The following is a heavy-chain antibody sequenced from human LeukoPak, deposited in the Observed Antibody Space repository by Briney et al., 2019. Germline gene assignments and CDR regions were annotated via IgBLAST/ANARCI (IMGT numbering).Heavy chain of an antibody. D-gene: IGHD7-27*01. Sequence: SSETLSLTCTVSGGSISSYYWSWIRQPPGKGLEWIGCIYYSGSTNYNPSLKSRVTISVDTSKNQFSLKLSSVTAADTAVYYRARAGEGDWGQGTLVTVSS. CDR2: IYYSGST. CDR3: ARAGEGD. CDR1: GGSISSYY. V-gene: IGHV4-59*01. J-gene: IGHJ4*02.